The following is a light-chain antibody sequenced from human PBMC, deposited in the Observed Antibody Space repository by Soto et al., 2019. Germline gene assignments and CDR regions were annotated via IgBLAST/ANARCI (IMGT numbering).Light chain of an antibody. V-gene: IGKV3-11*01. J-gene: IGKJ1*01. CDR2: DAS. CDR1: QSVGSY. Sequence: EIVMTQSPATLSVSLGESATLSCRASQSVGSYLAWYQQKPGQGPRLLIYDASNRATGVSARFSGSGYGTDFTLTISSLEPDDFAVYYCHQRSSWPRGTFGQGTKVDIK. CDR3: HQRSSWPRGT.